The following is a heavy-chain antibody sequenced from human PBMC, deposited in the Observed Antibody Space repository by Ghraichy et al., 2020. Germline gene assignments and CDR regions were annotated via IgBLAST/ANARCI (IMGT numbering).Heavy chain of an antibody. V-gene: IGHV1-69*06. J-gene: IGHJ6*02. CDR1: GGTFSSYA. Sequence: SVKVSCKASGGTFSSYAISWVRQAPGQGLEWMGWIIPIFGTANYAQKFQGRVTITADKSTSTAYMELSSLRSEDTAVYYCARDLGGIAGARSNYDGMDVWGQGTTVTVSS. D-gene: IGHD3-16*01. CDR2: IIPIFGTA. CDR3: ARDLGGIAGARSNYDGMDV.